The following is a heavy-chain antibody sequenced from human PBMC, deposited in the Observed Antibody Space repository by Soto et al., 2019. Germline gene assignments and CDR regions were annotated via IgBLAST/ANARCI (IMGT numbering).Heavy chain of an antibody. Sequence: GSLSVSWAASGFTFSDYYMSWIRQAPGKGLEWVSYISSSGSTIYYADSVKGRFTISRDNAKNSLYLQMNSLRAEDTAVYYCAREWAIRFLEWLPPVCYWGQGTLVTVSS. CDR1: GFTFSDYY. D-gene: IGHD3-3*01. J-gene: IGHJ4*02. V-gene: IGHV3-11*01. CDR3: AREWAIRFLEWLPPVCY. CDR2: ISSSGSTI.